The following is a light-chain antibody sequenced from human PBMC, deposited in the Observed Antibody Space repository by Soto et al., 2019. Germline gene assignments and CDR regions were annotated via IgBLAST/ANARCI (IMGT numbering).Light chain of an antibody. Sequence: QSVLTQPPSVSGAPGQRVTISFTGSSSNIGAGYDVHWYQQLPGTAPKLLIYGNSNRPSGVPDRFSGSKSGTSASLAITGLQAEDEADYYCQSYDSSLDVVFGGGTKVTVL. J-gene: IGLJ2*01. CDR3: QSYDSSLDVV. CDR1: SSNIGAGYD. CDR2: GNS. V-gene: IGLV1-40*01.